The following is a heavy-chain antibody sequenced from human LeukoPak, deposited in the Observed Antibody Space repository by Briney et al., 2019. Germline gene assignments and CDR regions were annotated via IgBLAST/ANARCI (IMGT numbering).Heavy chain of an antibody. D-gene: IGHD5-12*01. J-gene: IGHJ4*02. V-gene: IGHV1-46*01. CDR2: INPSGGST. CDR3: ARDAPPYSGYDLRFDY. CDR1: GYTFTSYY. Sequence: ASVKVSCKASGYTFTSYYMHWVRQAPGQGLEWMGIINPSGGSTSYAQKFQGRVTMTRDTSTSTVYMELSSLRSGDTAVYYCARDAPPYSGYDLRFDYWGQGTLVTVSS.